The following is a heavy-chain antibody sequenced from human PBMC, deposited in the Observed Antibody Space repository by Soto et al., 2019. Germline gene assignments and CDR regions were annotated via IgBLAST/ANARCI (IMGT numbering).Heavy chain of an antibody. Sequence: PGGSLRLSCAASGFTFSSYAMSWVRQAPGKGLEWVSAISNSGGSTFYADSVKGRFTISRDNSKNTLYLQMNSLRAEDTAIYYCAKLPHSPSSTSKQKYYYYYGMDVWGQGTTVTVSS. CDR1: GFTFSSYA. V-gene: IGHV3-23*01. CDR3: AKLPHSPSSTSKQKYYYYYGMDV. D-gene: IGHD2-2*01. CDR2: ISNSGGST. J-gene: IGHJ6*02.